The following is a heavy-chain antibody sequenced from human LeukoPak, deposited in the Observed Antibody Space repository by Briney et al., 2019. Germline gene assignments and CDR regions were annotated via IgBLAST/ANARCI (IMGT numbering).Heavy chain of an antibody. D-gene: IGHD2-2*01. CDR2: ISAYNGNT. Sequence: ASVKVSCKASGYTFTSYGISWVRQAPGQGLEWMGWISAYNGNTNYAQKLQGRVTMTTDTSTSTAYMELRSLRSDDTAAYYCARAAYCSSTSCYGWFDPWGQGTLVTVSS. J-gene: IGHJ5*02. V-gene: IGHV1-18*01. CDR1: GYTFTSYG. CDR3: ARAAYCSSTSCYGWFDP.